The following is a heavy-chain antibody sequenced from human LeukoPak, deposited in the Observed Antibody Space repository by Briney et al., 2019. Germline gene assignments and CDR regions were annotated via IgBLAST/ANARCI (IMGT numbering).Heavy chain of an antibody. J-gene: IGHJ4*02. V-gene: IGHV3-30*02. CDR3: AKDRAYGQFLWGNDY. D-gene: IGHD2-21*01. CDR2: IRNDGSDK. Sequence: GGSLRLSCAASGFTFSSYEMNWVRQAPGKGLEWVAFIRNDGSDKYYAVSVKGRFTISRDNSKNTLYLQMNGLRVEDTALYYCAKDRAYGQFLWGNDYWGQGTLVTVSS. CDR1: GFTFSSYE.